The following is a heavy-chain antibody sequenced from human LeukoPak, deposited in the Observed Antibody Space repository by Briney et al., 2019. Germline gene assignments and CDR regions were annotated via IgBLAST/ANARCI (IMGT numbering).Heavy chain of an antibody. CDR3: ARARLAAAGTGYFDY. J-gene: IGHJ4*02. Sequence: SETLSLTCTVSGGSISSYYWSWIRQPPGKGLEWIGYIYYSGSTNYNPSLKSRVTISVDTSKNQFSLKLSSVTAADTAVYYCARARLAAAGTGYFDYWGQGTLVTVSS. CDR2: IYYSGST. V-gene: IGHV4-59*01. D-gene: IGHD6-13*01. CDR1: GGSISSYY.